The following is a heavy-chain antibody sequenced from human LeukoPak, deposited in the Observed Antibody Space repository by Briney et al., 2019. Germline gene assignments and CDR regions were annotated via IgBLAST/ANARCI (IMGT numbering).Heavy chain of an antibody. CDR2: ISYDGSNK. D-gene: IGHD6-6*01. V-gene: IGHV3-30*18. CDR3: AKEGGAARLGLPEFEDY. J-gene: IGHJ4*02. CDR1: GFTFSSYG. Sequence: GGSLRLSCAASGFTFSSYGMHRVRQAPGKGLEWVAVISYDGSNKYYADSVKGRFTISRDNSKNTLYLQMNSLRAEDTAVYYCAKEGGAARLGLPEFEDYWGQGTLVTVSS.